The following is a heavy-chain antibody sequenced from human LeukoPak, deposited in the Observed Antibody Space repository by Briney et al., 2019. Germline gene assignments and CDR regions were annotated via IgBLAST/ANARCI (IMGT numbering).Heavy chain of an antibody. CDR1: GGSISTYY. Sequence: SETLSLTCSLSGGSISTYYWSWIRQPPAKGLEWIGYIYHSGSTNYNPSLKSRVTISVDTAKNQVALKLSSVTAADTAVYYCARGGGYASPIGYWGQGALVTVSS. V-gene: IGHV4-59*01. CDR3: ARGGGYASPIGY. CDR2: IYHSGST. J-gene: IGHJ4*02. D-gene: IGHD5-12*01.